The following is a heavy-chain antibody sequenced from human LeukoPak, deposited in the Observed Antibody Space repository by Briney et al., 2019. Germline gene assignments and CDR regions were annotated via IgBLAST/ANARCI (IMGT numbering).Heavy chain of an antibody. CDR2: ISSSGTNI. Sequence: GGSLRLSCAASGFSFSNFEMNWVRQAPGKRLEWVSYISSSGTNIYYADSVKGRFTISRDNGKNSVDLQMSSLRAEDTAVYYCTRGVHTVVVTAPFDQWGQGTLVTVSS. J-gene: IGHJ4*02. CDR1: GFSFSNFE. CDR3: TRGVHTVVVTAPFDQ. D-gene: IGHD2-21*02. V-gene: IGHV3-48*03.